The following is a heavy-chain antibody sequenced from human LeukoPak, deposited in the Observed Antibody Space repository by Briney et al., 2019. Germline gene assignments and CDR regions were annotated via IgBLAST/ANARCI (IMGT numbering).Heavy chain of an antibody. CDR2: IYSGGST. J-gene: IGHJ4*02. V-gene: IGHV3-53*01. D-gene: IGHD6-13*01. CDR1: GFTVSSNY. CDR3: ARDLGSSSWPLGFDY. Sequence: GVSLRLSCAASGFTVSSNYMSRVRQAPGKGLEWVSVIYSGGSTYYADSLKGRFTISRDISKNTLYLHMNSLRAEDTAVYYCARDLGSSSWPLGFDYWGQGTLVTVSS.